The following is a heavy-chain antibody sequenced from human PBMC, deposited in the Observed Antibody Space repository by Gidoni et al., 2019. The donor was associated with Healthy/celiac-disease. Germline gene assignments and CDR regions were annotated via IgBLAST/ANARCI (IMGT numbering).Heavy chain of an antibody. J-gene: IGHJ6*02. CDR2: INHSGST. V-gene: IGHV4-34*01. CDR1: GGSFSGYY. CDR3: ARDTVTKGGMDV. Sequence: QVQLQQWGAGLLKPSETLSLTCAVYGGSFSGYYWSWIRQPPGKGLEWIGEINHSGSTNSNPSLKSRVTISVDTSKNQFSLKLSSVTAADTAVYYCARDTVTKGGMDVWGQGTTVTVSS. D-gene: IGHD4-17*01.